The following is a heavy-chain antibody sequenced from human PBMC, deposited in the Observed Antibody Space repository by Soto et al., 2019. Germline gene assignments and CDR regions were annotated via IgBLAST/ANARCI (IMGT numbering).Heavy chain of an antibody. J-gene: IGHJ3*02. Sequence: SETLSLTCTVSGGSISSGGYYWSWIRQHPGKGLEWIGYIYYSGSTYYNPSLKSRVTISVDTSKNQFSLKLSPVTAADTAVYYCARDPTVVDAFDIWGQGTMVTVSS. CDR1: GGSISSGGYY. V-gene: IGHV4-31*03. D-gene: IGHD4-17*01. CDR2: IYYSGST. CDR3: ARDPTVVDAFDI.